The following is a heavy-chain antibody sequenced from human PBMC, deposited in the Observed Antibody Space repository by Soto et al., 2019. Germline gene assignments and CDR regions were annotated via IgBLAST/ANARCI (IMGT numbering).Heavy chain of an antibody. CDR1: GFTFSSYA. J-gene: IGHJ6*02. Sequence: PGGSLRLSCAASGFTFSSYAMSWVRQAPGKGLEWVSAISGSGGSTYYADSVKGRFTISRDNSKNTLYLQMNSLRAEDTAVYYCARESWGYCSSTSCLLDYYYYGMDVWGQGTTVTVSS. CDR2: ISGSGGST. V-gene: IGHV3-23*01. D-gene: IGHD2-2*01. CDR3: ARESWGYCSSTSCLLDYYYYGMDV.